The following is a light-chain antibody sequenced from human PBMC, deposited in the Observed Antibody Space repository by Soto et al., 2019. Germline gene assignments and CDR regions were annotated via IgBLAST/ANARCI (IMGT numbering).Light chain of an antibody. CDR3: QQTNSFTLT. V-gene: IGKV1-12*01. CDR2: GAS. J-gene: IGKJ4*01. Sequence: DIQMTQSPSSVSASVGDRVTITCRTSQDINSWLDWYQQKPGRAPNLLIYGASDLQSGVPSRLSGSGYGTDFTLTISSMQHEDFETYYCQQTNSFTLTFGGGTKVDIK. CDR1: QDINSW.